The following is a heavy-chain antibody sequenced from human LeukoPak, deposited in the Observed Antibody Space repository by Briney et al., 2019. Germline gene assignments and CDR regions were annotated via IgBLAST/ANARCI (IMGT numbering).Heavy chain of an antibody. CDR3: AKDEVLLWFREPHFDY. J-gene: IGHJ4*02. Sequence: GGSLRLSCAASGFTFSSYAMSWVRQAPGKGLEWVSAISGSGGSTYYADSVKGRFTISRDNSKNTLYLQMNSLRAEDTAVYYCAKDEVLLWFREPHFDYWGQGTLVTVSS. CDR1: GFTFSSYA. D-gene: IGHD3-10*01. CDR2: ISGSGGST. V-gene: IGHV3-23*01.